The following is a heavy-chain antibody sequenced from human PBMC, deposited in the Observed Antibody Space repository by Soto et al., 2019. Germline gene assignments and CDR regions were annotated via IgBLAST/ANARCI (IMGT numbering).Heavy chain of an antibody. Sequence: EVQLLESGGGLVQPGGSLRLSCGASGFTLSTYAMSWVRQAPGKGLEWVSTIGENTYYAESVKGRFTISRDNSKNTLYLQMNSLRAEDTALYYCAKGGRLQQTDYWGQGTLVTVSS. CDR2: IGENT. J-gene: IGHJ4*02. D-gene: IGHD3-16*01. CDR1: GFTLSTYA. CDR3: AKGGRLQQTDY. V-gene: IGHV3-23*01.